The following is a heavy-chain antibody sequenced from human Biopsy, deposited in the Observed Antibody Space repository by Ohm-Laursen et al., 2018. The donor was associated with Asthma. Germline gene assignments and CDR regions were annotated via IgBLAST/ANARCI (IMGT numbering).Heavy chain of an antibody. D-gene: IGHD3-9*01. V-gene: IGHV1-3*01. CDR1: GYTFINYA. J-gene: IGHJ3*02. CDR2: INAVNGNT. Sequence: ASVKVSCKPSGYTFINYAIHWVRQAPGHSLEWMGWINAVNGNTKYSQKFQGRLTISRDTSASTAYMDLSSLRSEDTAVYYCARTYFDFLTGQVHDAFAMWGQGTMVTVSS. CDR3: ARTYFDFLTGQVHDAFAM.